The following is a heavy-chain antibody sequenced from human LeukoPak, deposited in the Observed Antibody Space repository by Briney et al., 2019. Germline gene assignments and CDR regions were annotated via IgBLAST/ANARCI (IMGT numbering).Heavy chain of an antibody. CDR2: IWPGDSVS. CDR3: ARHEAAYYYYMDV. CDR1: GYDFAYFW. Sequence: GESLQISCNASGYDFAYFWIGWVRQMPGKGLEWMGIIWPGDSVSKYNPSFQGQVTISADKSISTAYLQWNSLKASDTAIYYCARHEAAYYYYMDVWGKGTTVTVSS. D-gene: IGHD6-13*01. J-gene: IGHJ6*03. V-gene: IGHV5-51*01.